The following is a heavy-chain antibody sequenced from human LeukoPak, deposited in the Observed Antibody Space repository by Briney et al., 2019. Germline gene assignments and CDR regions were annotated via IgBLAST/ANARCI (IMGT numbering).Heavy chain of an antibody. CDR2: IIPIFGTA. V-gene: IGHV1-69*06. Sequence: ASVKVSCKASGGTLSSYAISWVRQAPGQGLEWMGGIIPIFGTANYAQKFQGRVTITADKSTSTAYMELSSLRSEDTAVYYCARVAQGGSYFDYWGQGTLVTVSS. J-gene: IGHJ4*02. CDR3: ARVAQGGSYFDY. CDR1: GGTLSSYA. D-gene: IGHD3-16*01.